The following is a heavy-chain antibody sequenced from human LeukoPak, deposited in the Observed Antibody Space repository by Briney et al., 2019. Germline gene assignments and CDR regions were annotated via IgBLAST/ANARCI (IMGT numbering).Heavy chain of an antibody. D-gene: IGHD3-3*01. Sequence: PGGSLRLSCAAFGFTFSRYDMHWVRQATGKGLEWVSSIGTGGDTYYPGSVKGRITISRENAKNSLYLQMNSLRAGDTAVYYCARGVNLEWLRRDVWGQGTTVTVSS. CDR1: GFTFSRYD. CDR3: ARGVNLEWLRRDV. CDR2: IGTGGDT. J-gene: IGHJ6*02. V-gene: IGHV3-13*01.